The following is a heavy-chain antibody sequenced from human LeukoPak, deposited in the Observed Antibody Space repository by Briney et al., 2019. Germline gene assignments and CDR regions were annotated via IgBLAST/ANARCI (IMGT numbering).Heavy chain of an antibody. CDR1: GGSISSGDYY. V-gene: IGHV4-30-4*08. CDR3: ASQPYDFWSGRFDY. D-gene: IGHD3-3*01. J-gene: IGHJ4*02. CDR2: IYYSGST. Sequence: SQTLSLTCTVSGGSISSGDYYWSWLRQPPGTGLEWIGYIYYSGSTYYNPSLKSRVTISVDTSKNQFSLKLSSVTAADTAVYYCASQPYDFWSGRFDYWGQGTLVTVSS.